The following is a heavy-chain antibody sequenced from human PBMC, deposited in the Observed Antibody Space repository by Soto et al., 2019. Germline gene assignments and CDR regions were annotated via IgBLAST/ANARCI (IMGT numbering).Heavy chain of an antibody. CDR2: ISAYNGNT. Sequence: ATVNVSFKASGYTFTSYGISCVRQDPGQGLEWMGWISAYNGNTNYAQKLQGRVTMTTDTSTSTAYMELRSLRADATAVYYCARDPAQVLRFLEWLPPMDVWGQGTTVAVYS. V-gene: IGHV1-18*01. D-gene: IGHD3-3*01. CDR1: GYTFTSYG. CDR3: ARDPAQVLRFLEWLPPMDV. J-gene: IGHJ6*02.